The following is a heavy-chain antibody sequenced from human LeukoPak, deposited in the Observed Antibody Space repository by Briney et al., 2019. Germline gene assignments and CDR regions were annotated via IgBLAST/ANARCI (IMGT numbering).Heavy chain of an antibody. CDR2: INPNSGGT. Sequence: ASVKVSCKASGYTFTGYYMHWVRQAPGQGLEWMGWINPNSGGTNYAQKFQGRVTMTRDTSISTAYMELSRLRFDDTAVYYCARGRDYYDSSDRKEYDYWGQGTLVTVSS. J-gene: IGHJ4*02. D-gene: IGHD3-22*01. CDR1: GYTFTGYY. CDR3: ARGRDYYDSSDRKEYDY. V-gene: IGHV1-2*02.